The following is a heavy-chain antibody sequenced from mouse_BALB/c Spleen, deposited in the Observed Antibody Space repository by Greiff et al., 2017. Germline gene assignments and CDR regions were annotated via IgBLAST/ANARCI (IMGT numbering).Heavy chain of an antibody. CDR2: IWAGGST. D-gene: IGHD2-14*01. J-gene: IGHJ3*01. CDR1: GFSLTSYG. Sequence: QVQLKESGPGLVAPSQSLSLTCTVSGFSLTSYGVHWFRQPPGKGLEWLGVIWAGGSTNYNSALMSRLSISKDNSKSQVFLKMSSLQTDDTAMYYCARDRCYRYEQGAWFAYWGQGTLVTVSA. CDR3: ARDRCYRYEQGAWFAY. V-gene: IGHV2-9*02.